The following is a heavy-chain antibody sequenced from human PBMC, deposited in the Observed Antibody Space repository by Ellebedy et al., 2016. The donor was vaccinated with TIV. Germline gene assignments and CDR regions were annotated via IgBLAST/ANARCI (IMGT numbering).Heavy chain of an antibody. V-gene: IGHV4-61*08. J-gene: IGHJ4*02. CDR1: GGSISSGGYY. CDR2: IYYSGST. D-gene: IGHD4/OR15-4a*01. CDR3: ARGGAKSFDY. Sequence: MPGGSLRLSCTVSGGSISSGGYYWSWIRQHPGKGLEWIGYIYYSGSTNYNPSLKSRVTISVDTSKNQLSLKLSSVTAADTAVYYCARGGAKSFDYWGQGTLVTVSS.